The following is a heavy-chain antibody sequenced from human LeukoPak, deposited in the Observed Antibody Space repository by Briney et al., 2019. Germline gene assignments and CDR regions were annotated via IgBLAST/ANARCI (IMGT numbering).Heavy chain of an antibody. CDR2: ISGSGGST. V-gene: IGHV3-23*01. CDR3: ARGPPSMKQWLVSAFDI. D-gene: IGHD6-19*01. Sequence: GGSLRLSCAASGFTFSSYGMSWVRQAPGKGLEWVSAISGSGGSTYYADSVKGRFTISRDNAKNSLYLQMNSLRAEDTALYYCARGPPSMKQWLVSAFDIWGQGTMVTVSS. J-gene: IGHJ3*02. CDR1: GFTFSSYG.